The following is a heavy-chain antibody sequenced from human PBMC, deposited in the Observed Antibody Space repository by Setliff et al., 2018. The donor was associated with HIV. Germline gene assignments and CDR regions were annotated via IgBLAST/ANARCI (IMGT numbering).Heavy chain of an antibody. CDR1: GFTFSSYE. CDR2: ISGSGSTT. J-gene: IGHJ4*02. V-gene: IGHV3-48*03. Sequence: GGSLRLSCAASGFTFSSYETNWVRQAPGKGLEWVSYISGSGSTTYYADCVKGRFTISRDNAKNSLYLQMDSLRAEDTAVYYCAPLVGATGAPSYWGQGTLVTVSS. CDR3: APLVGATGAPSY. D-gene: IGHD1-26*01.